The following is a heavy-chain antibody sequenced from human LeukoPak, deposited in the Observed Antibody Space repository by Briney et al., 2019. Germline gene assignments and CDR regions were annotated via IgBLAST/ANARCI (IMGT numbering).Heavy chain of an antibody. D-gene: IGHD5-24*01. CDR1: GFAFSSYG. J-gene: IGHJ4*02. V-gene: IGHV3-30*02. Sequence: GGSLRLSCAASGFAFSSYGMHWDRQAPGKGLEWVAYIHYDSSTEDYADSVKGRFTISRDNSKNTLYLQMTSLRAEDTAVYYCALQRTLWQQLLDYWGQGTLVTVSS. CDR2: IHYDSSTE. CDR3: ALQRTLWQQLLDY.